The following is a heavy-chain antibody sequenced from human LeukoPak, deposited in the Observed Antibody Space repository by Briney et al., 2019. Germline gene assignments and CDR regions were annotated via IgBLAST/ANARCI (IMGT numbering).Heavy chain of an antibody. CDR1: GGSFSGFY. D-gene: IGHD3-22*01. Sequence: ETLSLTCSVYGGSFSGFYWNWIRQPPGKGLEWIGEINHSGSTHYSPSLKSRLSISVDPSKNQFSLKLSSVTAADTAVYYCARRNYYDSSGYYLWGQGTLVTVSS. CDR2: INHSGST. CDR3: ARRNYYDSSGYYL. J-gene: IGHJ4*02. V-gene: IGHV4-34*01.